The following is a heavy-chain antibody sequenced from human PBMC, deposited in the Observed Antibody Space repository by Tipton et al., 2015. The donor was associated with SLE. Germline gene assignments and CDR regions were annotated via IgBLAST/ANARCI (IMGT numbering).Heavy chain of an antibody. CDR1: GYSISGGYY. D-gene: IGHD7-27*01. CDR3: ARDRLGIGIDY. V-gene: IGHV4-61*08. CDR2: IYYSGST. J-gene: IGHJ4*02. Sequence: LRLSCTVSGYSISGGYYWGWIRQPPGKGLEWIGYIYYSGSTNYNPSLKSRVTISVDTSKNQFSLKLSSVTAADTAVYYCARDRLGIGIDYWGQGTLVTVSS.